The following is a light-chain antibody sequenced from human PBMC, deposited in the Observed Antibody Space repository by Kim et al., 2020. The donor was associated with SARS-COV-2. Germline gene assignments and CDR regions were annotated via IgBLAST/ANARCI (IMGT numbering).Light chain of an antibody. CDR1: QSVSSY. CDR2: DAS. V-gene: IGKV3-11*01. CDR3: QQRSNWPF. J-gene: IGKJ4*01. Sequence: SRPPGESAPLSCRASQSVSSYLAWYQQQPGQAPRLLIYDASNRATGIPARFSGSGSGTDFTLTISRLEPEDFAVYYCQQRSNWPFFGGGTKVDIK.